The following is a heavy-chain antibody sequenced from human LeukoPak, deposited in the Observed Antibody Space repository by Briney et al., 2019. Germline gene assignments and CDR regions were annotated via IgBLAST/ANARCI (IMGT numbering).Heavy chain of an antibody. Sequence: ASVKVSCKASRYTFTGYYMHWVRQAPGQWLEWMGWINPNSVGTNYAQKFQGRVTMTRDTSISTAYMDLSRLTSDDTAVYYCARDMVSTTGLLLDWGQGTLVTVSS. CDR1: RYTFTGYY. D-gene: IGHD5/OR15-5a*01. V-gene: IGHV1-2*02. J-gene: IGHJ4*02. CDR3: ARDMVSTTGLLLD. CDR2: INPNSVGT.